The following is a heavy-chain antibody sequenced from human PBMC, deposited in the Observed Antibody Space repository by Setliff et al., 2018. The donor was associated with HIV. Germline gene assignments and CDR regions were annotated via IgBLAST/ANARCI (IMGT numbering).Heavy chain of an antibody. V-gene: IGHV3-74*01. J-gene: IGHJ4*02. Sequence: GGSLRLSCAASGFTFSSYWVHWVRQGPGKGLEWVSRINSDGSSTNYADSVKGRFTISRDDSKNTLYLQMNSLKTEDTAVYYCTTDLGGSYHGWNYWGQGTLVTVSS. CDR1: GFTFSSYW. CDR3: TTDLGGSYHGWNY. D-gene: IGHD1-26*01. CDR2: INSDGSST.